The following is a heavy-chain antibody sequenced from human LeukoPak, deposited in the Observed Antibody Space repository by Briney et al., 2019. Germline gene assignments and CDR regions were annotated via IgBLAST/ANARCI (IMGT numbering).Heavy chain of an antibody. Sequence: GGSLRLSCAASGFTFSSYWMHWVRQAPGKGLVWVSRINSDGSSTSYADSVEGRFTISRDNAKNTLYLQMNSLRAEDTAVYYCARGGYSYGFYLNYWGQGTLVTVSS. CDR1: GFTFSSYW. CDR2: INSDGSST. J-gene: IGHJ4*02. D-gene: IGHD5-18*01. V-gene: IGHV3-74*01. CDR3: ARGGYSYGFYLNY.